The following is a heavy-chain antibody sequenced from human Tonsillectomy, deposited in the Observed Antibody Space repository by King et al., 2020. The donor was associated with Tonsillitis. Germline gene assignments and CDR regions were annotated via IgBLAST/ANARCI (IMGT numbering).Heavy chain of an antibody. CDR1: GYSFTTYW. V-gene: IGHV5-51*01. D-gene: IGHD2-15*01. CDR2: IYPDDSDT. J-gene: IGHJ3*01. Sequence: ESQLVQSGAEVKKPGESLKISCKGSGYSFTTYWIGWVRQMPGKGLEWMGIIYPDDSDTRYSPSFQGQVTFSVDKSISTAYLQWSSLKASDTAIYYCARDLGYCSGGSCYVDAFDVWGQGTMVTVSS. CDR3: ARDLGYCSGGSCYVDAFDV.